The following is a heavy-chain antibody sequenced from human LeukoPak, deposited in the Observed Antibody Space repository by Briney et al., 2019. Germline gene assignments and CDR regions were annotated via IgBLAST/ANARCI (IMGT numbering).Heavy chain of an antibody. CDR3: ASLDDFWSGYSPRSDY. CDR1: GGTFSSYA. CDR2: IIPIIGTA. Sequence: GASVKVSCKASGGTFSSYAISWVRQAPGQGLEWMGGIIPIIGTANYAQKFQGRVTITTDESTSTAYMELSSLRSEDTAVYYCASLDDFWSGYSPRSDYWGQGTLVTVSS. J-gene: IGHJ4*02. V-gene: IGHV1-69*05. D-gene: IGHD3-3*01.